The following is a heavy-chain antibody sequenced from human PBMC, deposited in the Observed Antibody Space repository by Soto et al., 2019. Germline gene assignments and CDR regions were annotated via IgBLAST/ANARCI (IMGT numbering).Heavy chain of an antibody. V-gene: IGHV4-31*02. CDR1: GGSISSGGYY. CDR3: ARCSLVVVPAPGFDP. D-gene: IGHD2-2*01. J-gene: IGHJ5*02. CDR2: IYYSGTT. Sequence: SETLSLTCTVSGGSISSGGYYWSWIRQHPGKGLEWIGYIYYSGTTYYNPSLRSRVTISVDTSKNQFSLKLSSVSAADTALYYCARCSLVVVPAPGFDPWGRGTLVTVSS.